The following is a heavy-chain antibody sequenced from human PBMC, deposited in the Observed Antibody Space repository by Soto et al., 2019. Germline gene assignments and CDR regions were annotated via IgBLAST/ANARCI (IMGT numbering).Heavy chain of an antibody. J-gene: IGHJ6*04. CDR1: GYTFTSYG. CDR2: ISAYNGNT. Sequence: GASVKVSCKASGYTFTSYGISWVRQAPGQGLEWMGWISAYNGNTNYAQKLQGRVTMTTDTSTSTAYMELRSLRSDDTAVYYCGRTVWCVRTYGMDVWGKGTTVTVSS. CDR3: GRTVWCVRTYGMDV. D-gene: IGHD3-16*01. V-gene: IGHV1-18*01.